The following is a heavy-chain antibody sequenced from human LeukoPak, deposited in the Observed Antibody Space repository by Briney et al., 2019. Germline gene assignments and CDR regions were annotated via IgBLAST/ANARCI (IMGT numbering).Heavy chain of an antibody. V-gene: IGHV4-59*08. CDR1: GCSISSYY. Sequence: AETLSLTCTVSGCSISSYYWSWIRQPPGKGLEWIGYINYSGSTNYNPSLKTRVHISVETPKNQFSLKLSSVSAADRAVSYCARHSSSWYRLFDYWHQGTLVTVSS. D-gene: IGHD6-13*01. CDR3: ARHSSSWYRLFDY. J-gene: IGHJ4*02. CDR2: INYSGST.